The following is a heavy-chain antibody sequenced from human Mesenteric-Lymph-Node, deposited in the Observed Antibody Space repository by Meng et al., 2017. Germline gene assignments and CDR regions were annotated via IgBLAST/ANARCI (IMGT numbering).Heavy chain of an antibody. CDR1: GFTFSHYA. CDR3: ARERGGLGFGEFSFDY. V-gene: IGHV3-33*01. D-gene: IGHD3-10*01. Sequence: GESLKISCAASGFTFSHYAMHWVRQAPGKGLEWVAVIWSDGSTKYYVDSVKGRFTISRDNSKNTLSVQMNSLRAEDTAVYYCARERGGLGFGEFSFDYWGQGILVTV. J-gene: IGHJ4*02. CDR2: IWSDGSTK.